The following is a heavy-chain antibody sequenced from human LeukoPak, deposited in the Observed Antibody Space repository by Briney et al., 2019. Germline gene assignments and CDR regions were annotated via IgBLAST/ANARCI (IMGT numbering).Heavy chain of an antibody. CDR2: IWYDGSNK. J-gene: IGHJ5*02. V-gene: IGHV3-33*01. D-gene: IGHD6-6*01. CDR1: GFTFSSYG. Sequence: GRSLRLSCAASGFTFSSYGMHWVRQAPGKGLEWVAVIWYDGSNKYYADSVKGRFTISRDNSKNTLYLQMNSLRAEDTAVYYCARDSEEYSSSFDPWGQGTLVTVSS. CDR3: ARDSEEYSSSFDP.